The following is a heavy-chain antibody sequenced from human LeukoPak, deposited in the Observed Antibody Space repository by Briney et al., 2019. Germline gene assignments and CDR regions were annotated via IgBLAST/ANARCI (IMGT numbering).Heavy chain of an antibody. V-gene: IGHV3-23*01. CDR2: ISGSGGST. Sequence: GGSLRLSCAASGFTFSSCAMSWVRQAPGKGLEWVSAISGSGGSTYYADSVKGRFTISRDNSKNTLYLQMNSLRAEDTAVYYCANSGYDFWSGYYNYWGQGALVTVSS. D-gene: IGHD3-3*01. J-gene: IGHJ4*02. CDR3: ANSGYDFWSGYYNY. CDR1: GFTFSSCA.